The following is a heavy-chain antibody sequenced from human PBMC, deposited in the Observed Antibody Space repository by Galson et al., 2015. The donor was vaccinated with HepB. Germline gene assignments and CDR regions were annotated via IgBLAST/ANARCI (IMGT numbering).Heavy chain of an antibody. CDR3: ARLLTTVTTFEVWGAFDI. CDR1: GYSFTSYW. J-gene: IGHJ3*02. CDR2: IYPGDSDT. D-gene: IGHD4-17*01. Sequence: QSGAEVKKPGESLKISCKGSGYSFTSYWIGWVRQMPGKGLEWMGIIYPGDSDTRYSPSFQGQVTISADKSISTAYLQWSSLKASDTAMYYCARLLTTVTTFEVWGAFDIWGQGTMVTVSS. V-gene: IGHV5-51*03.